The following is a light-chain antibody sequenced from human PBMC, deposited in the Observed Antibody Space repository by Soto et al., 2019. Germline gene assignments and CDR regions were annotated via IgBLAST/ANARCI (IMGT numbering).Light chain of an antibody. Sequence: EIVLTQSPVTLSLSPGERATLSCRASQSVSSSLAWYQQKPGQAPRLLIYDASNRATGIPARFSGSGSETDFNRTVSSLEPEDGADYYCQQRSNWPLSFGGGTKVEIK. CDR3: QQRSNWPLS. V-gene: IGKV3-11*01. CDR1: QSVSSS. J-gene: IGKJ4*01. CDR2: DAS.